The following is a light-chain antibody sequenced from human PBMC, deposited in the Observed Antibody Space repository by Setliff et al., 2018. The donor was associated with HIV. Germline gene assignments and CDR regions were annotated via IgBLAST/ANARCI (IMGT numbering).Light chain of an antibody. J-gene: IGLJ1*01. Sequence: LAQPASVSGSLGQSITISCSGTSSDIGRFQLVSWYQQHPGKAPKLLIYEVGKRPSGVSSRFSGSKSGNTASLTISGLQAQDEADYFCSSYTSSSTYVFGAGTKVTVL. V-gene: IGLV2-14*02. CDR3: SSYTSSSTYV. CDR2: EVG. CDR1: SSDIGRFQL.